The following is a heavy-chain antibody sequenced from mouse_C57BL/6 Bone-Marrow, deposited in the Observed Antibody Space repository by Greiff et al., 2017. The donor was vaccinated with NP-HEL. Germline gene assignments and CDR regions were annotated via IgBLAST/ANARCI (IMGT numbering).Heavy chain of an antibody. Sequence: EVKLQESGGGLVQPGGSLKLSCAASGFTFSDYGMAWVRQAPRKGPEWVAFISNLAYSIYYADTVTGRFTISRENAKNTLYLEMSSLRSEDTAMYYCARGDGPDWYFDVWGTGTTVTVSS. CDR2: ISNLAYSI. D-gene: IGHD2-3*01. V-gene: IGHV5-15*01. CDR3: ARGDGPDWYFDV. J-gene: IGHJ1*03. CDR1: GFTFSDYG.